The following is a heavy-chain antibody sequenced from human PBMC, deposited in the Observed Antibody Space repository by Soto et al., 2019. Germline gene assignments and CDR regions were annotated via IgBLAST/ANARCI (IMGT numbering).Heavy chain of an antibody. J-gene: IGHJ4*02. CDR3: ARDLKSCSSTSCSDIDY. V-gene: IGHV3-30-3*01. CDR1: GFTFSSYA. Sequence: GGSLRLSCAASGFTFSSYAMHWVRQAPGKGLEWVAVISYDGSNKYYVDSVKGRFSISRDNSKNTLYLQMNSLRAEDTAVYYCARDLKSCSSTSCSDIDYWGQGTLVTVSS. CDR2: ISYDGSNK. D-gene: IGHD2-2*01.